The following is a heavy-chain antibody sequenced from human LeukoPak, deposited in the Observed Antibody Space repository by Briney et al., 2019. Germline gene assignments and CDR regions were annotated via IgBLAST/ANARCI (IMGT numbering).Heavy chain of an antibody. CDR2: IYYSGST. V-gene: IGHV4-39*01. CDR3: ARGWLVRRLLDY. CDR1: GGSISSSSYY. J-gene: IGHJ4*02. D-gene: IGHD5-24*01. Sequence: PSETLSLTCTVSGGSISSSSYYWGWIRQPPGKGLEWIGSIYYSGSTYYNPSLKSRVTISVDTSKNQFSLKLSSVTAADTAVYYCARGWLVRRLLDYWGQGTLVTVSS.